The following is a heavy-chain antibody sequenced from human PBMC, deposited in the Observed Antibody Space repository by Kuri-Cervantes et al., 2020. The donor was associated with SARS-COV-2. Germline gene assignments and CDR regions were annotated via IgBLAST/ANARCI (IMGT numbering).Heavy chain of an antibody. CDR3: TRVRIVVVIDAFDI. V-gene: IGHV1-69*05. D-gene: IGHD3-22*01. Sequence: SVKVSCKASGGTFSSYAISWVRQAPGQGLEWMGGRIPIFGTANYAQKFQGRVTMTRDTSISSAYMELSRLRSDDTAVYYCTRVRIVVVIDAFDIWGKGTMVTV. CDR1: GGTFSSYA. J-gene: IGHJ3*02. CDR2: RIPIFGTA.